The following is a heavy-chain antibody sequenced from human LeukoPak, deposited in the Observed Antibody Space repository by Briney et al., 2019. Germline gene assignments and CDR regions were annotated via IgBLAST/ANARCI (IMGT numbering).Heavy chain of an antibody. J-gene: IGHJ4*02. CDR2: ISGSGGST. V-gene: IGHV3-23*01. CDR1: GFTFSNYA. CDR3: AKDVSTMIVVSTFDY. Sequence: GGSLRLSCAASGFTFSNYAMSWVRQAPGKGLEWVSAISGSGGSTDYADSVKGRFTISRDNSKNTLYLQMNSLRAEDTAVYYCAKDVSTMIVVSTFDYWGQGTLVTVSS. D-gene: IGHD3-22*01.